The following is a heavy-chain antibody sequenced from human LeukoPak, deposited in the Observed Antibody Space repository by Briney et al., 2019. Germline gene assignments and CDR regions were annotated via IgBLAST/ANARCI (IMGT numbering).Heavy chain of an antibody. V-gene: IGHV3-48*03. CDR3: ARDYYMGIVDQ. CDR2: ISSSGSTI. D-gene: IGHD3-22*01. CDR1: GFTFSSYE. Sequence: GGSLRLSCAASGFTFSSYEMNWVRQAPGKGLEWVSYISSSGSTIYYADSVKGRFTISRDNAKNSLYLQMNSLRAEDTAVYYCARDYYMGIVDQWGQGTRVTVSS. J-gene: IGHJ5*02.